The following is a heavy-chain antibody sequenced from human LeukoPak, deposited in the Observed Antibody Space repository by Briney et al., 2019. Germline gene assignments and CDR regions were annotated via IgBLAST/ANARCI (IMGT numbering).Heavy chain of an antibody. CDR3: ARNPPWLVRYFDN. CDR1: GGSFSGYY. V-gene: IGHV4-34*01. CDR2: INHSGST. Sequence: SETLSLTCAVYGGSFSGYYWSWIRQPPGKGLEWIGEINHSGSTNYNPSLKSRVTISVDTSKNQFSLKLSSVTAADTAVYYCARNPPWLVRYFDNGGQEPWSPSPQ. J-gene: IGHJ4*01. D-gene: IGHD6-6*01.